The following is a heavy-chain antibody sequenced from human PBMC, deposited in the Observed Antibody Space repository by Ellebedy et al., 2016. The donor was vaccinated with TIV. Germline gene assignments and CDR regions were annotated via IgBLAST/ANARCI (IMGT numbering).Heavy chain of an antibody. CDR3: SRRASYGDYAVQVNPWFDP. Sequence: PGGSLRLSCAASGFNLGSYWMTWVRQAPGKGLEWVGKIRQEGDEIYYVESVKGRFTISRDNAKNSLFLQMNSLRVEDTAVYYCSRRASYGDYAVQVNPWFDPWGQGTLVTVSS. D-gene: IGHD4-17*01. J-gene: IGHJ5*02. V-gene: IGHV3-7*01. CDR1: GFNLGSYW. CDR2: IRQEGDEI.